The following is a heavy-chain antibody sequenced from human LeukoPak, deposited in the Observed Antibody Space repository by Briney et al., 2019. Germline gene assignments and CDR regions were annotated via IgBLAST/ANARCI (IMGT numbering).Heavy chain of an antibody. Sequence: GGSLRLSCAASRFTFNTYAMSWVRQAPGKGLEWVSTISYSGDTTYYADSVKGRFTVSRDNPKNTVYLQMNSLRVEDTAIYYCAPRHCIRNLCYLGFDKWGQGVLVTVSS. CDR1: RFTFNTYA. V-gene: IGHV3-23*01. CDR2: ISYSGDTT. D-gene: IGHD2-2*01. J-gene: IGHJ4*02. CDR3: APRHCIRNLCYLGFDK.